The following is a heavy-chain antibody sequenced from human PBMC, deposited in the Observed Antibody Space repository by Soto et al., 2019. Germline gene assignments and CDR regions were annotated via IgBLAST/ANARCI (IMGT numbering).Heavy chain of an antibody. D-gene: IGHD3-16*01. CDR1: GTIFSSYT. V-gene: IGHV1-69*08. Sequence: QVQLVQSGAEVKKPGSSVRVSCKASGTIFSSYTISWVRQAPGQGLEWMGRIIPILGETNSAQKFQGRVTLTADKSKNTAYMELNSLRLEDTVVYYCARGLGGRMDDWGQGTTVTVSS. CDR3: ARGLGGRMDD. CDR2: IIPILGET. J-gene: IGHJ6*02.